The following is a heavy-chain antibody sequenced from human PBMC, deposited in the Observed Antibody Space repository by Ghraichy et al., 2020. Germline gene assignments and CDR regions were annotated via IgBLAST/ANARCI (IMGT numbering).Heavy chain of an antibody. CDR3: ARGLEYYDSSAYYPDAFDI. CDR1: GGSISSGGYY. CDR2: IYYSGST. J-gene: IGHJ3*02. D-gene: IGHD3-22*01. V-gene: IGHV4-31*03. Sequence: SQTLSLTCTVSGGSISSGGYYWSWIRQHPGKGLEWIGYIYYSGSTYYNPSLKSRVTISVDTSKNQFSLKLSSVTAADTAVYSCARGLEYYDSSAYYPDAFDIWGQGTMVTVSS.